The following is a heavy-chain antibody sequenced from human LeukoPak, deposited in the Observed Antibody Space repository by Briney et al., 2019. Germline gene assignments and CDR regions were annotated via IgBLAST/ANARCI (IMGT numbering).Heavy chain of an antibody. CDR3: ARVAGGSYFDY. J-gene: IGHJ4*02. D-gene: IGHD1-26*01. CDR2: FYSGVST. V-gene: IGHV3-66*01. CDR1: GSTVSSNY. Sequence: AGGSLRLSCAASGSTVSSNYMSWVRQAPGKGLEWVSVFYSGVSTYYADSVKGRFTISRDNSKNTLYLQMNSLRVEDTAVYYCARVAGGSYFDYWGQGTLVTVSS.